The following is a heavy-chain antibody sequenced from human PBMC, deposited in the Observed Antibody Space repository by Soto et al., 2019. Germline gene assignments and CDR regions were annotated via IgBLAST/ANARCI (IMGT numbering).Heavy chain of an antibody. V-gene: IGHV3-66*01. CDR1: GFSVSSNF. CDR3: AGGSGYLIEH. Sequence: EVDLVESGGGLVQPGESLRLSCAASGFSVSSNFMNWVRHTPGKGLEWVSILNTDYTTHYADSVKGRFTISRDSPRNTVYLQMNSLRVEDTAVYYCAGGSGYLIEHWGQGTLVTVSS. D-gene: IGHD6-13*01. J-gene: IGHJ4*02. CDR2: LNTDYTT.